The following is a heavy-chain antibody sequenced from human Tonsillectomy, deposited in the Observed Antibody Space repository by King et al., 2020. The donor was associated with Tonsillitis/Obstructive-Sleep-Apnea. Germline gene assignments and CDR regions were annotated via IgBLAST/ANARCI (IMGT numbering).Heavy chain of an antibody. V-gene: IGHV3-48*03. CDR2: ISISGSNI. D-gene: IGHD3-16*02. Sequence: VQLVESGGGLVQPGGSLRLSCAASGFTFSSYDMNWVRQAPGKGLEWVSYISISGSNIYYADSVKGRLTISRDNAKKSLYLQMNSLRAEDTAVYYCAREGPSEGEFSCEFWGQGPLVTVSS. CDR1: GFTFSSYD. J-gene: IGHJ4*02. CDR3: AREGPSEGEFSCEF.